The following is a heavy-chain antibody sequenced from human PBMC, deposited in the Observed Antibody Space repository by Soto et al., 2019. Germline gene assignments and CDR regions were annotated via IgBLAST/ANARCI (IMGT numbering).Heavy chain of an antibody. D-gene: IGHD6-19*01. Sequence: EVQLLESGGGLVQPGGSLRLSCAASGFTFSSYGMGWVRQAPGKGLEWVSSVATFEGDTYYADSVKGRFTISRDNSKNTLYLQMNSLRVEYTALYYCATPVSGWFFHSWGRGIRVTVSS. V-gene: IGHV3-23*01. J-gene: IGHJ4*02. CDR3: ATPVSGWFFHS. CDR2: VATFEGDT. CDR1: GFTFSSYG.